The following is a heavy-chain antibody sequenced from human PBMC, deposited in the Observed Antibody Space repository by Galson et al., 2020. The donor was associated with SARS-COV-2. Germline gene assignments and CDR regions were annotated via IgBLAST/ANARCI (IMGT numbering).Heavy chain of an antibody. Sequence: GESLKISCKGSGYNFSSSWIGWVRQRPGKGLEWMGIIYPGDSDTRHSPSFQGQVTISADKSISTAYLQWSSLKASDTATYYCARGSILQWFGELTPFFDNAFDIWGQGTMVTVSS. CDR2: IYPGDSDT. J-gene: IGHJ3*02. CDR3: ARGSILQWFGELTPFFDNAFDI. CDR1: GYNFSSSW. V-gene: IGHV5-51*01. D-gene: IGHD3-10*01.